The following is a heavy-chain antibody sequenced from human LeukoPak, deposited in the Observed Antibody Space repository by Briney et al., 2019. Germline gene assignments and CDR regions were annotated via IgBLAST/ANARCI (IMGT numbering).Heavy chain of an antibody. D-gene: IGHD4-17*01. CDR2: IYPDDSDT. CDR1: GYSFTTYW. Sequence: GESLKISCKVSGYSFTTYWIGWVRQLPGQGLESVGIIYPDDSDTRYSPPFQGQITLSVDKSISTAYLQWSSLKASDTAMYYCARHVRDDDGETKRYFDYWGQGTLVTVSA. V-gene: IGHV5-51*01. CDR3: ARHVRDDDGETKRYFDY. J-gene: IGHJ4*02.